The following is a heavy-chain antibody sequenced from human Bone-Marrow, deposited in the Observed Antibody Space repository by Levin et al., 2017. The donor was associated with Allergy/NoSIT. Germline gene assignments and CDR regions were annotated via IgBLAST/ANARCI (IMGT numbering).Heavy chain of an antibody. V-gene: IGHV3-23*01. CDR1: GFTFSSYA. J-gene: IGHJ5*02. D-gene: IGHD6-19*01. Sequence: GGSLRLSCIASGFTFSSYAMSWVRQAPGKGLEWFSTIGGGHDTHYADSVKGRFTISRDNSKNTLNLQMNSLRAEDTAVYYCAKYLAVGASRWFDPWGQGTLVTVSS. CDR2: IGGGHDT. CDR3: AKYLAVGASRWFDP.